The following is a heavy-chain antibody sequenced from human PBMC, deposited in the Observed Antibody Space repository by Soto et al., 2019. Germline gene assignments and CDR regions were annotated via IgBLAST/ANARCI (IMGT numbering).Heavy chain of an antibody. V-gene: IGHV4-4*07. J-gene: IGHJ5*02. D-gene: IGHD1-1*01. Sequence: PSETLSLTCTVSGGSISSYYWSWIRQPAGKGLEWIGRIYTSGSTNYNPSLKSRVTMSVDTSKNQFSLKLSSVTAADTAVYYCARVNREPDTNWFDPWGQGTLVTVSS. CDR3: ARVNREPDTNWFDP. CDR2: IYTSGST. CDR1: GGSISSYY.